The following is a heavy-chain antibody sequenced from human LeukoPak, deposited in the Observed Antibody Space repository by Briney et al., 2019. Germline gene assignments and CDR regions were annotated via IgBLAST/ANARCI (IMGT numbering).Heavy chain of an antibody. V-gene: IGHV1-69*04. D-gene: IGHD3-22*01. CDR1: GGTFSSYA. Sequence: ASVKVSCKASGGTFSSYAISWVRQAPGQGLEWMGRIIPIFGIANYAQKFQGRVTITADKSTSTAYMELSSLRSEDTAVYYCATYYYDSSGYYRAGYYFDYWGQGTLVTVS. CDR2: IIPIFGIA. CDR3: ATYYYDSSGYYRAGYYFDY. J-gene: IGHJ4*02.